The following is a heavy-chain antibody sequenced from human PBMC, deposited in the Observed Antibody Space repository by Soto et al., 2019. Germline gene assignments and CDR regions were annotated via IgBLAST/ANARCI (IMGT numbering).Heavy chain of an antibody. Sequence: ASVKVSCEASGYTFTSYGISWVRQAPGQGLEWMGWISVYNGNTNYAQKLQGRVTMTTDTSTNTAYMELRSLRSDDTAVYYCARVYDFWSGYSNPFDYWGQGTLVTVSS. CDR1: GYTFTSYG. D-gene: IGHD3-3*01. CDR3: ARVYDFWSGYSNPFDY. V-gene: IGHV1-18*01. CDR2: ISVYNGNT. J-gene: IGHJ4*02.